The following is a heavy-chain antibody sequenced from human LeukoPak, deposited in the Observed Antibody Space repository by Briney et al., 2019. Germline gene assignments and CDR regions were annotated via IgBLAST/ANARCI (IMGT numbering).Heavy chain of an antibody. CDR3: AKDRGVTIDYYYYGMDV. D-gene: IGHD4-17*01. CDR2: ISGRGDST. Sequence: GGSLRLSCAASGFSFSTYAMTWVRQAPGKGLEWVSVISGRGDSTYYADSVKGRFSISRDNSKNTVYLQMNRLSAGDTALYYCAKDRGVTIDYYYYGMDVWGKGTTVTVSS. J-gene: IGHJ6*04. CDR1: GFSFSTYA. V-gene: IGHV3-23*01.